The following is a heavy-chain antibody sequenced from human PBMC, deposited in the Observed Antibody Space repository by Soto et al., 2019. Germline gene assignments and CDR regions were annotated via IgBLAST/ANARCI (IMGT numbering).Heavy chain of an antibody. J-gene: IGHJ4*02. CDR2: ISSGSGTI. CDR1: GFTFSSYS. CDR3: ARDLGWAFDS. Sequence: GGSLRLSCAASGFTFSSYSMNWVRQAPGKGLEWVSYISSGSGTIYYADSVKGRFTISRDNAKNSLYLQMDSLTDEDTAVYYCARDLGWAFDSWGQGTLVTVSS. D-gene: IGHD6-19*01. V-gene: IGHV3-48*02.